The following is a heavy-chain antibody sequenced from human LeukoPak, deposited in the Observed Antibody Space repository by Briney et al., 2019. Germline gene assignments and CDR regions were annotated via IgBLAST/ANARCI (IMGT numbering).Heavy chain of an antibody. CDR2: IKQDGSEK. D-gene: IGHD3-10*01. V-gene: IGHV3-7*01. CDR3: ARDRVTMIRGVRILDYYYYMDV. CDR1: GFTFSSYW. Sequence: GGSLRLSCAASGFTFSSYWMSWVRQAPGKGLEWVANIKQDGSEKYFVDSVKGRFTISRDNAKNSLYLKMNSLRVEDTAVYYCARDRVTMIRGVRILDYYYYMDVWGKGTTVTISS. J-gene: IGHJ6*03.